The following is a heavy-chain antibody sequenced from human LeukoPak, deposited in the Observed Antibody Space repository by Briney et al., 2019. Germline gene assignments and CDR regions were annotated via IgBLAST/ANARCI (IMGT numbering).Heavy chain of an antibody. CDR3: ARGTVPRA. J-gene: IGHJ3*01. CDR1: GGSFSDYY. Sequence: PSETLSLTCAVYGGSFSDYYWTWIRQPPGKGLEWIGEVNHSGSTNYNPSLKSRVTISVDTSKNQFSLKLSSVTAADTAVYYCARGTVPRAWGQGTMVTVSS. D-gene: IGHD1-1*01. V-gene: IGHV4-34*01. CDR2: VNHSGST.